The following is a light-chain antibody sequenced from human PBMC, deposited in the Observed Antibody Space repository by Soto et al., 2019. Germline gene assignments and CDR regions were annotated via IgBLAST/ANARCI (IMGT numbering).Light chain of an antibody. Sequence: QTVVTQPPSASGTPGQRVTISCSESSSNIGSNYVYWYQQLPGTSPKLLIYRNNQRPSGVPDRFSGSKSGTSASLAISGLRSEDEADYYCAAWDDSLSGGVFGGGTKLTVL. CDR1: SSNIGSNY. V-gene: IGLV1-47*01. CDR2: RNN. CDR3: AAWDDSLSGGV. J-gene: IGLJ3*02.